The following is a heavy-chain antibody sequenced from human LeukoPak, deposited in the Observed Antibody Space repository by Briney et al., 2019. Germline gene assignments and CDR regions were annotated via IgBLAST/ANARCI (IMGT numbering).Heavy chain of an antibody. Sequence: SETLSLTCTVSGGSISSGDYYWSWIRQPPGKGLEWIGYIYYSGSTYYNPSLKSRVTISVDTSKNQFSLKLSSVTAADTAVYYCARGGIRGCSSTSCRLVQFDPWGQGTLVTVSS. D-gene: IGHD2-2*01. CDR2: IYYSGST. V-gene: IGHV4-30-4*08. CDR3: ARGGIRGCSSTSCRLVQFDP. J-gene: IGHJ5*02. CDR1: GGSISSGDYY.